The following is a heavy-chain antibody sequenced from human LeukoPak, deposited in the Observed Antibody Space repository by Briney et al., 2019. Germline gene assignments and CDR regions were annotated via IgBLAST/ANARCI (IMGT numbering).Heavy chain of an antibody. CDR2: ISGSGGST. J-gene: IGHJ6*02. CDR1: GFTFSSYA. V-gene: IGHV3-23*01. Sequence: GGSLRLSCAASGFTFSSYAMSWVRQAPGKGLEWVSAISGSGGSTYYADSVKGRFTISRDNSKNTLYLQMNSLRAEDTAVYYCARDEVAMAPIPYYYYGMDVWGQGTTVTVSS. D-gene: IGHD5-24*01. CDR3: ARDEVAMAPIPYYYYGMDV.